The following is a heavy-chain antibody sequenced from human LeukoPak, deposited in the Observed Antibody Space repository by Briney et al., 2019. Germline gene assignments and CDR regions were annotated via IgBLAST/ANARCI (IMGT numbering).Heavy chain of an antibody. D-gene: IGHD3-22*01. V-gene: IGHV4-4*07. CDR1: GGSISSYY. Sequence: PSETLSLTCTVSGGSISSYYGSWIRQPAGKGLEWIGRIYVSGSTNYNPSLKSRVTISVDTSKNQFSLKLSSVTAADTAVYYCARDLQGYGSSGYLDYWGQGTLVTVSS. CDR2: IYVSGST. J-gene: IGHJ4*02. CDR3: ARDLQGYGSSGYLDY.